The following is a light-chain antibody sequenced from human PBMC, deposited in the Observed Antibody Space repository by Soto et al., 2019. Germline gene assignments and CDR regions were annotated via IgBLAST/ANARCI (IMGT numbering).Light chain of an antibody. CDR3: QQYKAYSYT. J-gene: IGKJ2*01. CDR2: KAS. Sequence: DIQMTQSPSTLSASVGDGVTITCRATQSLNIWLAWYQQKPGKAPKLLISKASSLESGVPSRFSGSGSGTEFSLTISSLQPDDFATYYCQQYKAYSYTFGQGT. V-gene: IGKV1-5*03. CDR1: QSLNIW.